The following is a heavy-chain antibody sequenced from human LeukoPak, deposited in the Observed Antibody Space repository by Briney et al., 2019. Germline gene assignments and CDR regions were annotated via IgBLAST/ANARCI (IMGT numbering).Heavy chain of an antibody. D-gene: IGHD3-22*01. CDR2: INPNSGGT. CDR3: ARGRDSSGYYAFDI. V-gene: IGHV1-2*02. J-gene: IGHJ3*02. Sequence: ASVKVSCKASGYTFTGYYMHWVRQAPGQGLEWMGWINPNSGGTNYAQKFQGRVTMTRDMSISTAYMELSRLRSDDTAVYYCARGRDSSGYYAFDIWGQGTMVTVSS. CDR1: GYTFTGYY.